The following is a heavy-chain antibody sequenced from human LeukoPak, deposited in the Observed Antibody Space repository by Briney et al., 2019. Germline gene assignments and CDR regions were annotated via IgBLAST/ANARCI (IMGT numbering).Heavy chain of an antibody. V-gene: IGHV3-23*01. Sequence: GGSLRLSCAASGFTFSSYAMSWVRQAPGKGLEWVSAISGSGGSTYYADSVKGRFTISRDNSKNTLYLQMDSLRVEDTAVYYCAKLRVLSSSSENNWFDSWGQGTLVTVYS. CDR2: ISGSGGST. D-gene: IGHD6-6*01. CDR3: AKLRVLSSSSENNWFDS. CDR1: GFTFSSYA. J-gene: IGHJ5*01.